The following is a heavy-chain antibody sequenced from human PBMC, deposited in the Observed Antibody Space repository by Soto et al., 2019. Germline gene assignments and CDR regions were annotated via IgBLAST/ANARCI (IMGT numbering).Heavy chain of an antibody. CDR3: ARWGTYDFWSGSAFDI. J-gene: IGHJ3*02. CDR1: GYTFTSYA. CDR2: INAGNGST. D-gene: IGHD3-3*01. Sequence: EASVKVSCKASGYTFTSYAMHWVRQAPGQRLEWMGWINAGNGSTKYSQKFQGRVTITRDTSASTAYMELSSLRSEDTAVYYCARWGTYDFWSGSAFDIWGQGTMVTVSS. V-gene: IGHV1-3*01.